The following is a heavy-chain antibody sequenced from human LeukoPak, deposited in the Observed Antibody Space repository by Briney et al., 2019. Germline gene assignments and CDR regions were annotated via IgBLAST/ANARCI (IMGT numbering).Heavy chain of an antibody. CDR2: ISTGSHYT. D-gene: IGHD5/OR15-5a*01. J-gene: IGHJ4*02. V-gene: IGHV3-11*06. CDR3: ARDSTTWGYSVLFDF. Sequence: GWSLRLSCAVSGFTFSDYYMNWIRQAAGKGPEWVSYISTGSHYTNYADSVKGRFTISRDNAKNSLYLQMNSLRAEDTAVYYCARDSTTWGYSVLFDFWGQGTLVTVSS. CDR1: GFTFSDYY.